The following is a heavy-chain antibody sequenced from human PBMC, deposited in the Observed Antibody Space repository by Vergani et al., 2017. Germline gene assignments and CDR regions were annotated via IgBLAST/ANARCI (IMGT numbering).Heavy chain of an antibody. J-gene: IGHJ3*02. CDR1: GYTFTSYD. CDR3: ARDHRSSGWHDDAFDI. D-gene: IGHD6-19*01. Sequence: QVQLVQSGAEVKKPGASVKVSCKASGYTFTSYDINWVRQATGQGLEWMGWMNPNSGNTGYAQKFQGRVTMTRNTSISTAYMELSSLRSEDTAVYYCARDHRSSGWHDDAFDIWGQGTMVTVSS. CDR2: MNPNSGNT. V-gene: IGHV1-8*01.